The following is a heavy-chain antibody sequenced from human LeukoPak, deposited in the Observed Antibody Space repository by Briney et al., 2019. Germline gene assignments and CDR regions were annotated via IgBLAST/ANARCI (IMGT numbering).Heavy chain of an antibody. D-gene: IGHD6-19*01. Sequence: GALRLSCAASGFTFSSYAMSWVRQAPGKGLEWVSAISGSGGSTYYADSVKGRFTISRDNSKNALYLQMNSLRAEDTAVYYCAKDPLSIAVAGTVGTWGQGTLVTVSS. CDR3: AKDPLSIAVAGTVGT. J-gene: IGHJ5*02. CDR1: GFTFSSYA. V-gene: IGHV3-23*01. CDR2: ISGSGGST.